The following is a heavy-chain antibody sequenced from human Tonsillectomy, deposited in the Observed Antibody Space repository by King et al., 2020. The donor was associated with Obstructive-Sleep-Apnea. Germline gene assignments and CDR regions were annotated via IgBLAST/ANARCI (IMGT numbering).Heavy chain of an antibody. CDR2: ISSDGINK. CDR1: GFTFSTYA. V-gene: IGHV3-30-3*01. CDR3: ARDSWAFDI. J-gene: IGHJ3*02. Sequence: QVQLVESGGGVVQPGRSLSLSCAASGFTFSTYAMHWVRRTPGKGLEWVAMISSDGINKYYTDSVKGRVTISRDNSMHTLYLQMDSLRAEDTAVYYCARDSWAFDIWGQGTMVTVSS.